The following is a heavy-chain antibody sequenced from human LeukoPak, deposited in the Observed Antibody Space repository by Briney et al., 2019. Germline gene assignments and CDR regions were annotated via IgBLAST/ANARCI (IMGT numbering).Heavy chain of an antibody. J-gene: IGHJ4*02. CDR3: ARFRLGLSDY. CDR1: GGSISSGSYY. D-gene: IGHD2/OR15-2a*01. V-gene: IGHV4-61*02. Sequence: PSQTLSLTCTVSGGSISSGSYYWSWIRQPAGKGLEWSGRIYTSGSTNYNPSLKSRVTISVDTSKNQFSLKLSSVTAADTAVYYCARFRLGLSDYWGQGTLVTVSS. CDR2: IYTSGST.